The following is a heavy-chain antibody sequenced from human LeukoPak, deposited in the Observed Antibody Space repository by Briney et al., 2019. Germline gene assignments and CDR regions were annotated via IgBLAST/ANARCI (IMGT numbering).Heavy chain of an antibody. V-gene: IGHV4-39*01. J-gene: IGHJ4*02. CDR3: ATSDSSGYSTMGY. CDR2: IYYSGST. CDR1: GGSISSSSYY. D-gene: IGHD3-22*01. Sequence: SETLSLTCTVSGGSISSSSYYWGWLRQPPGKGLEWIGSIYYSGSTYYNPSLKSRVTISVDTSKNQFSLKLSSVTAADTAVYYCATSDSSGYSTMGYWGQGTLVTVSS.